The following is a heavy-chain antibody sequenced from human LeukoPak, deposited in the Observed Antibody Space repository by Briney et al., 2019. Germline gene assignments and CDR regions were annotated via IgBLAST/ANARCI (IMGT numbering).Heavy chain of an antibody. D-gene: IGHD4-17*01. V-gene: IGHV3-23*01. J-gene: IGHJ5*01. Sequence: GGSLRLSCAASGFTFSSYAMSWVRQAPGKGLEWVSAISGSGGSTYYADSVKGRFTISRDNSKNTLYLLMNSLRAEDTAVYYCARGARRYGDFDSWGQGTLVTVSS. CDR2: ISGSGGST. CDR1: GFTFSSYA. CDR3: ARGARRYGDFDS.